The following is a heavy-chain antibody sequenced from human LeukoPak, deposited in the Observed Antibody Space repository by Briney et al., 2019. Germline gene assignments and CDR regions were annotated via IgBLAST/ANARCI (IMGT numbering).Heavy chain of an antibody. D-gene: IGHD4-23*01. CDR3: ARETTVVTAGRRDVFDV. CDR1: GVSISSHY. J-gene: IGHJ3*01. CDR2: IYYSRSN. V-gene: IGHV4-59*11. Sequence: SETLSLTCTVSGVSISSHYWNWIRQSPGKGLEWFGYIYYSRSNNYNPSLKSRFTISVATSKNQFSLKLSSVTAADAAVYYCARETTVVTAGRRDVFDVWRQGTMVTVSS.